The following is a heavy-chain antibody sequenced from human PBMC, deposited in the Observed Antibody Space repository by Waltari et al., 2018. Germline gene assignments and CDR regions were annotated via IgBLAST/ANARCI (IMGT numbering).Heavy chain of an antibody. D-gene: IGHD6-25*01. CDR3: AEEGNTTAGLFDS. Sequence: QVQLRESGPGLVRSSETLSLTCTVSGHSVNNDFYWAWIRQSPGGGLEWIASIYHTGSSHYNSSLKSRVSISTDMSTKQFFLTLTHLTAADTAVYYWAEEGNTTAGLFDSWGQGTLVTVSS. CDR2: IYHTGSS. CDR1: GHSVNNDFY. J-gene: IGHJ4*02. V-gene: IGHV4-38-2*02.